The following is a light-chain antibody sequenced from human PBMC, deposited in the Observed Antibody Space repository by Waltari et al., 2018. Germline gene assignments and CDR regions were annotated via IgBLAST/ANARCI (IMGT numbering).Light chain of an antibody. Sequence: QLVLTQSPSASASLGASVKLTCPLSSGHSGYAIAWHQQQPEKGPRFLLKLNSDGSHTKGDGIPARFSGSSSGAERYLTISSLQSEEGADYDGQTWGTGIHDVFGGETKLTGL. V-gene: IGLV4-69*01. CDR1: SGHSGYA. CDR3: QTWGTGIHDV. CDR2: LNSDGSH. J-gene: IGLJ3*02.